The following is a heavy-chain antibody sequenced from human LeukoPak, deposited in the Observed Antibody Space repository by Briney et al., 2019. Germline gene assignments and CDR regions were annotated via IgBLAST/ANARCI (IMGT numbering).Heavy chain of an antibody. CDR1: GGSISSGSYY. CDR3: ARDNYNWFDP. CDR2: IYYSGST. J-gene: IGHJ5*02. Sequence: SQTLSLTCTVSGGSISSGSYYWSWIRQPPGKGLEWIGYIYYSGSTNYNPSLKSRVTISVDTSKNQFSLKLSSVTAADTAVYYCARDNYNWFDPWGQGTLVTVSS. D-gene: IGHD1-20*01. V-gene: IGHV4-61*01.